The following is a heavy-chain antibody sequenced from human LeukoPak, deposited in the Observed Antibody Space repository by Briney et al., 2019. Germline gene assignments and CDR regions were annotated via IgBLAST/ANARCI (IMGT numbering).Heavy chain of an antibody. Sequence: GRSLRLPCAASGFTFSSYAMHWVRQAPGKGLEWVAVISYDGSNKYYADSVKGRFTISRDNSKNTLYLQMNSLRAEDTAVYYCARDFSTSYLDYWGQGTLVTVSS. V-gene: IGHV3-30-3*01. J-gene: IGHJ4*02. D-gene: IGHD2-2*01. CDR2: ISYDGSNK. CDR3: ARDFSTSYLDY. CDR1: GFTFSSYA.